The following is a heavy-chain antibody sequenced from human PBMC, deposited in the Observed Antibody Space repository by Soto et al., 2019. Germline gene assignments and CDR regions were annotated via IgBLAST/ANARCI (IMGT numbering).Heavy chain of an antibody. CDR3: GKGVCRGPLDV. V-gene: IGHV3-74*01. Sequence: PGGSLRLFCAAGGFTFSRYGIRWVLQWPGKGLVWGSRISGAGTRTSYADSVRGRFTVSRDNSKNTLYLQMNSLRAEDTAVYYGGKGVCRGPLDVSSRGTTVTVSS. J-gene: IGHJ6*02. CDR1: GFTFSRYG. CDR2: ISGAGTRT.